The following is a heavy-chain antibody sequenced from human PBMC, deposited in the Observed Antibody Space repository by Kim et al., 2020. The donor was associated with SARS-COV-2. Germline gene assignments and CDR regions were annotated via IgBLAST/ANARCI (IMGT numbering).Heavy chain of an antibody. CDR3: ARAFYDSSGYYSTFDY. D-gene: IGHD3-22*01. CDR2: ISAYNGNT. Sequence: ASVKVSCKASGYTFTSYGISWVRQAPGQGLEWMGWISAYNGNTNYAQKLQGRVTMTTDTSTSTAYMELRSLRSDDTAVYYCARAFYDSSGYYSTFDYWGQGTLVTVSS. CDR1: GYTFTSYG. J-gene: IGHJ4*02. V-gene: IGHV1-18*01.